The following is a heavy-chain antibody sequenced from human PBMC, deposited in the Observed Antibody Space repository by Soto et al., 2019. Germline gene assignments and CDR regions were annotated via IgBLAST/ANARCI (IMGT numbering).Heavy chain of an antibody. CDR1: GGSISSYY. CDR2: IYYSGST. D-gene: IGHD2-21*02. J-gene: IGHJ3*02. Sequence: PSETLSLTCTVSGGSISSYYWSWIRQPPGKGLEWIGYIYYSGSTNYNPSLKSRVTISVDTSKNQFSLKLSSVTAADTAVYYCARRAYCGGDCYSAGAFDIWGQGTMVTVS. CDR3: ARRAYCGGDCYSAGAFDI. V-gene: IGHV4-59*01.